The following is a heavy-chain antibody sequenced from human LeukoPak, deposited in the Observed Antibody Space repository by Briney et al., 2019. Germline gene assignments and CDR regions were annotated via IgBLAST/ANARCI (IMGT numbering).Heavy chain of an antibody. Sequence: TGGSLRLSCAASGFTVSSNFMSWVRQAPGKGLEWVSVIYSGGSTYYADSVKGRFTISRDNSKNTLYLQMNSLRAEDTAVYYCARVYYSGTYSDAFDIWGQGTMVTVSS. CDR1: GFTVSSNF. D-gene: IGHD1-26*01. V-gene: IGHV3-66*01. J-gene: IGHJ3*02. CDR2: IYSGGST. CDR3: ARVYYSGTYSDAFDI.